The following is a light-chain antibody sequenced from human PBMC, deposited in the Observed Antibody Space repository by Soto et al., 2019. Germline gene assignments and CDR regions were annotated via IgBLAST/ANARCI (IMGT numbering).Light chain of an antibody. CDR1: SSNIGAGYD. CDR3: QYYDSILTGSV. J-gene: IGLJ1*01. CDR2: SNT. Sequence: SVLRPPPSVSGAPGQTVTISRTVGSSNIGAGYDVHWYQQVPGTAPKLVLYSNTARPSGVPDRFSGSRSGSSASLAITGLQAEDEADYYCQYYDSILTGSVFGTGTKVTVL. V-gene: IGLV1-40*01.